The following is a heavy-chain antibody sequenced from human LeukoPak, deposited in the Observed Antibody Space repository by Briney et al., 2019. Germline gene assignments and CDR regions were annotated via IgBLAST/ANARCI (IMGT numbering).Heavy chain of an antibody. CDR3: ARDHGGYSYGYDAFDI. CDR2: IIPIFGTA. V-gene: IGHV1-69*06. D-gene: IGHD5-18*01. J-gene: IGHJ3*02. CDR1: GGTFSSYA. Sequence: SVKVSCKASGGTFSSYAISWVRQAPGQGLEWMGGIIPIFGTANYAQKFQGRVTITADKSTSIAYMELSSLRSEDTAVYYCARDHGGYSYGYDAFDIWGQGTMVTVSS.